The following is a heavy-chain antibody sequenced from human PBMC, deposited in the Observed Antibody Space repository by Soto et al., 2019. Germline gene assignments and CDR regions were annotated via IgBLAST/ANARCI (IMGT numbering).Heavy chain of an antibody. CDR2: IWFDGSNK. V-gene: IGHV3-33*01. J-gene: IGHJ4*02. Sequence: PVGSLILSCTASEFTFRSYCMHWVRQAPGKGLEWVAVIWFDGSNKFYADSVKGRFTISRDNSKNTVSLQMNSLRDEDSAAYYCATTGPYWGQGTLVTVS. CDR1: EFTFRSYC. CDR3: ATTGPY.